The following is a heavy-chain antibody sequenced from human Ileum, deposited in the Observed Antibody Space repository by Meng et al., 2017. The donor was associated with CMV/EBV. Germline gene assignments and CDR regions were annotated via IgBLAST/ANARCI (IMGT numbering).Heavy chain of an antibody. CDR3: TTDRFT. CDR1: GLTVTNAR. Sequence: LVPTCAATGLTVTNARMSWVRQAPGKGLESVGRIKSKTDGGTIDYTAPVKGRFTIARDESQNTLSLQMNSLKTEDTAVYYCTTDRFTWGQGTLVTVSS. D-gene: IGHD3-10*01. V-gene: IGHV3-15*01. CDR2: IKSKTDGGTI. J-gene: IGHJ4*02.